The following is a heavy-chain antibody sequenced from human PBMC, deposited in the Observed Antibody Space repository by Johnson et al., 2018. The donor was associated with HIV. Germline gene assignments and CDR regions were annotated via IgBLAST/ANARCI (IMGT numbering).Heavy chain of an antibody. CDR1: GFTFSDHW. V-gene: IGHV3-74*02. CDR3: VRTSCTGARCLGYDPFDV. D-gene: IGHD3-16*01. J-gene: IGHJ3*01. CDR2: INGDGSRT. Sequence: VQLVESGGGLVQPGRSLRLSCGASGFTFSDHWMQWVRQAPGKGLVWVSRINGDGSRTSYADSVKGRFTIARDNAKNTLFLEMQSLRAEDTAVYYCVRTSCTGARCLGYDPFDVWGQVTMVTVSS.